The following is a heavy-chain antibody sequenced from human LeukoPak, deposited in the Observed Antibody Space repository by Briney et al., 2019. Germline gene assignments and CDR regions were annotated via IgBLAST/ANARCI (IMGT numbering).Heavy chain of an antibody. D-gene: IGHD6-13*01. CDR2: INHSGST. CDR3: ARLSSSSWPTYYFDY. Sequence: SETLSLTCAVYGGSFSGYYWSWIRQPPGKGLEWIGEINHSGSTNYNPSLKSQVTISVDTSKNQFSLKLSSVTAADTAVYYCARLSSSSWPTYYFDYWGQGTLVTVSS. V-gene: IGHV4-34*01. J-gene: IGHJ4*02. CDR1: GGSFSGYY.